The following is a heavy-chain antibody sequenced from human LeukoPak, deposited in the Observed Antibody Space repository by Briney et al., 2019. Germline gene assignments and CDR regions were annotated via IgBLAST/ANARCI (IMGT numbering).Heavy chain of an antibody. V-gene: IGHV3-7*01. J-gene: IGHJ4*02. CDR1: GFTFSSYW. CDR2: VNQDGSEK. D-gene: IGHD2-15*01. CDR3: AREYCSGGTCYLPGY. Sequence: QPGGSLRLSRAASGFTFSSYWMSWVRQAPGKGLEWVANVNQDGSEKYYVDSVKGRFTVSRDNAKNSLYLQMNSLAVEDTAVYYCAREYCSGGTCYLPGYWGQGTLVTVSS.